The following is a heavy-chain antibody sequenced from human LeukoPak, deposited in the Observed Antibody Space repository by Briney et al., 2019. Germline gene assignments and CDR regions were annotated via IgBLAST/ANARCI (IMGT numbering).Heavy chain of an antibody. V-gene: IGHV3-23*01. Sequence: PGGSLRLSCAASGFXFSSYAISWVRQAPGKGLEWVSVISGSGGRTYYADSMRGRFTISRDNPKNTLYLQMNSLRAEDTAVYYCAKEMGNDVSGYYVYWGQGVLVTVSS. CDR2: ISGSGGRT. D-gene: IGHD3-22*01. J-gene: IGHJ4*02. CDR1: GFXFSSYA. CDR3: AKEMGNDVSGYYVY.